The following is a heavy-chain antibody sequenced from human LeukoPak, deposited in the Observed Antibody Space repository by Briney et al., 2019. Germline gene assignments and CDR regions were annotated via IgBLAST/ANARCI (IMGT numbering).Heavy chain of an antibody. V-gene: IGHV6-1*01. CDR3: EREAFSGSYRRGLDV. Sequence: SQTLSLTCAISGDSVSSNSAAWNWIRQSPSRGLEWLGRTYYRSRWFNEYAVSVESRIAINPDTSKNQFSLQLNSVTPEDTAVYYCEREAFSGSYRRGLDVWGQGTTVTVSS. CDR1: GDSVSSNSAA. J-gene: IGHJ6*02. CDR2: TYYRSRWFN. D-gene: IGHD1-26*01.